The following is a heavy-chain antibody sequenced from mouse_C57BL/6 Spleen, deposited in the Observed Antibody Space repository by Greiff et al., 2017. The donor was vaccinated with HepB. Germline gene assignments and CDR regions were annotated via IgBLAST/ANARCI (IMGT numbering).Heavy chain of an antibody. CDR3: ARGQLRLRAMDY. D-gene: IGHD3-2*02. V-gene: IGHV5-17*01. J-gene: IGHJ4*01. CDR1: GFTFSDYG. CDR2: ISSGSSTI. Sequence: EVKLMESGGGLVKPGASLKLSCAASGFTFSDYGMHWVRQAPEKGLEWVAYISSGSSTIYYADTVKGRFTISGDNAKNTLFLQMTSLRSEDTAMYYCARGQLRLRAMDYWGQGTSVTVSS.